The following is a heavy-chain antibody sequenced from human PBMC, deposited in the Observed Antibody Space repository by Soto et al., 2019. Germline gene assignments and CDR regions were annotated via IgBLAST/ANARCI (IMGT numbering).Heavy chain of an antibody. CDR3: ARRSSSCANWFDP. D-gene: IGHD6-13*01. CDR1: GGSISSSSYY. J-gene: IGHJ5*02. Sequence: SETLPLTCTVSGGSISSSSYYWGWIRQPPGKGLEWIGSIYYSGSTYYNPSLKSRVTISVDTSKNQFSLKLSSVTAADTAVYYWARRSSSCANWFDPWGQGTLVTVSS. CDR2: IYYSGST. V-gene: IGHV4-39*01.